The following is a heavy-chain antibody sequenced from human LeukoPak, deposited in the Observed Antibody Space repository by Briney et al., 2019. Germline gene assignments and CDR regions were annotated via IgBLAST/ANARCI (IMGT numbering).Heavy chain of an antibody. CDR2: ISYDGSNK. V-gene: IGHV3-30*18. CDR1: GFTFSSYG. CDR3: AKDPSEGYYYDSSGYYDY. D-gene: IGHD3-22*01. J-gene: IGHJ4*02. Sequence: GRSLRLSCAASGFTFSSYGMHWVRQAPGKGLGWVAVISYDGSNKYYADSVKGRFTISRDNSKNTLYLQMNSLRAEDTAVYYCAKDPSEGYYYDSSGYYDYWGQGTLVTVSS.